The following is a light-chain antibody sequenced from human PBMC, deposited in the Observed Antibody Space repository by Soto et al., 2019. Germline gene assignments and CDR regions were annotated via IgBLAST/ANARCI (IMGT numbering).Light chain of an antibody. V-gene: IGKV3-20*01. CDR1: PSVSSSY. J-gene: IGKJ5*01. CDR2: GAS. Sequence: IVLTQSPGTLSLSQGERATLSCRASPSVSSSYLAWYRHKPGQAPRLLIYGASISATGIPDRFSGSGSGTDTTLTISSLKPQDFEVYDCQQYRSSTTCTFGQGTRLEI. CDR3: QQYRSSTTCT.